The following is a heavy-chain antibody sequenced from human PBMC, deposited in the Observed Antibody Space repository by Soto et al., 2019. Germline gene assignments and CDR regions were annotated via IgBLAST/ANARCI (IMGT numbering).Heavy chain of an antibody. V-gene: IGHV1-3*01. CDR2: INAGNGNT. Sequence: ASVKVSCKASGYTFTSYAMHWVRQAPGQRLEWMGWINAGNGNTKYSQKNQGRVTITRDTSASTAYMELSSLISEDTAVYYCARDPGYSYGYNWGQGTLVTVSS. D-gene: IGHD5-18*01. J-gene: IGHJ4*02. CDR3: ARDPGYSYGYN. CDR1: GYTFTSYA.